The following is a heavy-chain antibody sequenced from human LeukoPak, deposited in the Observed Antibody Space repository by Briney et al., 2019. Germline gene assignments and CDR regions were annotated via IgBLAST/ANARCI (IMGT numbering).Heavy chain of an antibody. CDR2: ISRSGGTT. CDR3: AKPSGSCFDC. CDR1: GVTFSSYA. D-gene: IGHD1-26*01. Sequence: QTGGSLRLSCAASGVTFSSYAVSGVRQAPGKGLEWVSVISRSGGTTYYADSVKGRFTVSRDNSKNTLYLQMNSLRAEDTAVYYCAKPSGSCFDCWGQGTLVTVSS. V-gene: IGHV3-23*01. J-gene: IGHJ4*02.